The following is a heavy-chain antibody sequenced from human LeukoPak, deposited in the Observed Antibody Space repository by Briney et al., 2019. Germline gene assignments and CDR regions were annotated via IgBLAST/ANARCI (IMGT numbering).Heavy chain of an antibody. CDR2: IKQDGSEK. CDR3: ARDYYDSSGYDN. V-gene: IGHV3-7*01. Sequence: SWVRQAPGKGLEWVANIKQDGSEKYYVDSVKGRFTISRDNAKNSLYLQMNSLRAEDTAVYYCARDYYDSSGYDNWGQGTLVTVSS. D-gene: IGHD3-22*01. J-gene: IGHJ4*02.